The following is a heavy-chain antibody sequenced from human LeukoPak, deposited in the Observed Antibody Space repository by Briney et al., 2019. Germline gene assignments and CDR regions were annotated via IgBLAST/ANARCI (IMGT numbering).Heavy chain of an antibody. CDR2: IKQDESEK. CDR3: AKDHFSANQEYSGYDYGYYYYYMDV. Sequence: GGSLRLSCVASGFTFSTYWMSWVRQTPGKGLEWVANIKQDESEKYYVDSVKGRFTISRDNARNSLYLQMNSLRAEDTAVYYCAKDHFSANQEYSGYDYGYYYYYMDVWGKGTTVTISS. CDR1: GFTFSTYW. D-gene: IGHD5-12*01. J-gene: IGHJ6*03. V-gene: IGHV3-7*01.